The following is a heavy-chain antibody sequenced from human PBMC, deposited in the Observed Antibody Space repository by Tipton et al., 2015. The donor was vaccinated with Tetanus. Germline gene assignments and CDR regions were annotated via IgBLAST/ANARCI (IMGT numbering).Heavy chain of an antibody. J-gene: IGHJ5*02. D-gene: IGHD6-19*01. V-gene: IGHV1-46*01. CDR2: INPSGGST. CDR3: ARVFIAVAGHNWFDP. CDR1: GYTFTSYY. Sequence: QSGAEVRKPGASVKVSCKASGYTFTSYYMHWVRQAPGQGLEWMGIINPSGGSTSYAQKFQGRVTMTRDTSTSTVYMELSSLRSEDTAVYYCARVFIAVAGHNWFDPWGRGTLVTVSS.